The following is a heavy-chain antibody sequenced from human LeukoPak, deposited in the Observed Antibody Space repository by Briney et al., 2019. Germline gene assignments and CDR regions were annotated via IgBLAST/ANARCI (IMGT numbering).Heavy chain of an antibody. CDR1: GYTFTGYY. CDR3: ARVQSHVLLWFGELLTPGGYYFDY. D-gene: IGHD3-10*01. Sequence: GASVKVSCKASGYTFTGYYMHWVRQAPGQGLEWMGWINPNSGGTNYAQKFQGRVTMTRDTSISTAYMELSRLRSDDTAVYYCARVQSHVLLWFGELLTPGGYYFDYWAREPWSPSPQ. V-gene: IGHV1-2*02. J-gene: IGHJ4*02. CDR2: INPNSGGT.